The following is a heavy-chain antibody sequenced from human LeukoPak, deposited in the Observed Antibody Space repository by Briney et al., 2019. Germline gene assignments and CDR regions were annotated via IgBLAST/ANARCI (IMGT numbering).Heavy chain of an antibody. CDR3: ARDKLGGSGSLEFDP. D-gene: IGHD3-10*01. CDR1: GFTFSSYS. V-gene: IGHV3-21*04. CDR2: ISSSSSYI. J-gene: IGHJ5*02. Sequence: PGGSLRLSCAASGFTFSSYSLNWVRQAPGKGLEWVSSISSSSSYIYYADSVKGRFTISRDNSKNTMYLQMNSLRAEDTAVYYCARDKLGGSGSLEFDPWGQGTLVTVSS.